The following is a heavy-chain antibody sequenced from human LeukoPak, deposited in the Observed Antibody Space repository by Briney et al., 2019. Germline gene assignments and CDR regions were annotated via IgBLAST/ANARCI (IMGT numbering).Heavy chain of an antibody. D-gene: IGHD2-2*01. CDR3: ARVQGVCNSTTCFVGNADV. CDR2: ISSRGSTI. Sequence: QPGGSLRLSCVGSGFMFRDHSMNWVRQAPGKGLEWVSYISSRGSTIYYADSVKGRLTISRDNAKNSLFLQMNGLRDEDTAVYYCARVQGVCNSTTCFVGNADVWSKGTTVIVSS. J-gene: IGHJ6*04. V-gene: IGHV3-48*02. CDR1: GFMFRDHS.